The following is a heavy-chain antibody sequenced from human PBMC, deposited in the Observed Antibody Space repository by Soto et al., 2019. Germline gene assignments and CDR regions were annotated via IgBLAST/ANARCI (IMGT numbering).Heavy chain of an antibody. CDR3: AADPYPCSGSDCYSIDLPGVSYNGMDV. CDR1: GFTFSNYA. V-gene: IGHV1-58*01. Sequence: SVKVSCKASGFTFSNYAVQWVRQARGQRLEWLGWIVVGSGNTNYAQKFQDRVTISRDMSTSTAYMDLGSLRSEDTAVYYCAADPYPCSGSDCYSIDLPGVSYNGMDVWGQGTSVTVSS. J-gene: IGHJ6*02. D-gene: IGHD2-15*01. CDR2: IVVGSGNT.